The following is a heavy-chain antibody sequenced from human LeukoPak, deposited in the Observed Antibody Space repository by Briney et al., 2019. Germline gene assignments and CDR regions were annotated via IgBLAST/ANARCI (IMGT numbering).Heavy chain of an antibody. Sequence: SETLSLTCAVYGGSFSGYYWSWIRQPPGKGLEWIGEINHSGSTNYNPSLKSRVTISVDTSKNQFSLKLSSVTAADTAVYYCARGKITMVRGVITPPTFDYWGQGTLVTVSS. CDR1: GGSFSGYY. V-gene: IGHV4-34*01. CDR3: ARGKITMVRGVITPPTFDY. J-gene: IGHJ4*02. CDR2: INHSGST. D-gene: IGHD3-10*01.